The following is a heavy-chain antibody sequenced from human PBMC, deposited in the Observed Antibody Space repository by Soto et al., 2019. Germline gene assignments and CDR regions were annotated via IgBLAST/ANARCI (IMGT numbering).Heavy chain of an antibody. D-gene: IGHD2-15*01. CDR2: IWYDGSNK. V-gene: IGHV3-33*01. CDR3: ARDHSGCSGGSCYPAYGMDV. Sequence: HPGGSLRLSCAASGFTFSSYGMHWVRQAPGKGLEWVAVIWYDGSNKYYADSVKGRFTISRDNSKNTLYLQMNSLRAEDTAVYYCARDHSGCSGGSCYPAYGMDVWGQGTTVTVSS. CDR1: GFTFSSYG. J-gene: IGHJ6*02.